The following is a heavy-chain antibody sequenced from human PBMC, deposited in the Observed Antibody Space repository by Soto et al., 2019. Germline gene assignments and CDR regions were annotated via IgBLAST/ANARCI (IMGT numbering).Heavy chain of an antibody. J-gene: IGHJ4*02. CDR2: TYSGGST. Sequence: EVQLVESGGGFIQPGGSLRLSCAASGLTVSRNYMSWVRQAPGKGLEWVSVTYSGGSTYYADSVKGRFTISRDNSKNTLYLQMNSLRAEDTAVYYCARGPHYSNLDYWGQGTLVTVSS. D-gene: IGHD4-4*01. V-gene: IGHV3-53*01. CDR3: ARGPHYSNLDY. CDR1: GLTVSRNY.